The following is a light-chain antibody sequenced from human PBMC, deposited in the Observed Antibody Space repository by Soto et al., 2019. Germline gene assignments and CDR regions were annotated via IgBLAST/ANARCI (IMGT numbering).Light chain of an antibody. Sequence: QSVLTQPPSASASLEASVTLTCTLSSGYSNYKVDWYQQRPGKGPRFVMRVGTGGIVGSKGDGIPDRFSVLGSGLNRYLTIKNIQEEDESDYHCGADHGSGSNFVWVFGGGTQLTVL. CDR3: GADHGSGSNFVWV. V-gene: IGLV9-49*01. CDR2: VGTGGIVG. J-gene: IGLJ3*02. CDR1: SGYSNYK.